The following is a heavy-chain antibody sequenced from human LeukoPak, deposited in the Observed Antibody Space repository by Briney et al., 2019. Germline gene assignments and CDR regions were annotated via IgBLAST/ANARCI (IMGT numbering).Heavy chain of an antibody. Sequence: GASVKVSCKASGGTFSSYAISWVRQAPGQGLEWMGGIIPIFGTANYAQKFQGRDTITADKSTSTAYMELSSLRSEDTAVYYCARDLGVGDCSGGSCFDYWGQGTLVTVSS. CDR1: GGTFSSYA. J-gene: IGHJ4*02. D-gene: IGHD2-15*01. V-gene: IGHV1-69*06. CDR3: ARDLGVGDCSGGSCFDY. CDR2: IIPIFGTA.